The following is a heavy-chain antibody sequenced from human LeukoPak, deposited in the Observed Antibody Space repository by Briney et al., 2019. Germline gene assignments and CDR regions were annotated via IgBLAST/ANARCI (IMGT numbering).Heavy chain of an antibody. V-gene: IGHV3-33*08. CDR3: AREYSSWFDY. CDR2: IWYDGSNK. J-gene: IGHJ4*02. Sequence: GGSLRLSCAASGFTFSSFGIHWVRQAPGKGLEWVAVIWYDGSNKNHGDSVKGRFTISRDNAKNTLYLQVNSLRAEDTAVYYCAREYSSWFDYWGQGTLVTVSS. D-gene: IGHD6-6*01. CDR1: GFTFSSFG.